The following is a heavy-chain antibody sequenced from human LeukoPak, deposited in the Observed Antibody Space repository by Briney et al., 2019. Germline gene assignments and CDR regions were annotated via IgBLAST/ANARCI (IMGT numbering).Heavy chain of an antibody. CDR2: ISGSGGST. CDR1: GFTFSSYA. V-gene: IGHV3-23*01. D-gene: IGHD1-26*01. CDR3: AKDGTIVGAIMIRGLTDY. J-gene: IGHJ4*02. Sequence: PGGSLRLSCAASGFTFSSYAMSWVLQAPGKGLEWVSAISGSGGSTYYADSVKGRFTISRDNSKNTLYLQMNSLRAEDTAVYYCAKDGTIVGAIMIRGLTDYWGQGTLVTVSS.